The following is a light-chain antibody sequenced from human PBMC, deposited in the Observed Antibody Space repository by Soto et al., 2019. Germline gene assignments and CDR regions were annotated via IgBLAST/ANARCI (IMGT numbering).Light chain of an antibody. V-gene: IGKV4-1*01. CDR2: WAS. CDR1: QSVLYSSSNKNY. J-gene: IGKJ2*01. Sequence: DIVMTQSPDSLAVSLGERATINCKSSQSVLYSSSNKNYLAWYQQKPGQPPKLLIYWASTRESGVPDRFTGSGSGTDFTLAIDSLQAEDVAVYYCQQYYGTPPTFDQGTKLEIK. CDR3: QQYYGTPPT.